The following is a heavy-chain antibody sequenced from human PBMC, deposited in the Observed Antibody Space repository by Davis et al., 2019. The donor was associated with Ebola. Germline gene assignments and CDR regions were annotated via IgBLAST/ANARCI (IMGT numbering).Heavy chain of an antibody. CDR3: ARGDGYNFWDF. CDR2: FYVGGAT. CDR1: GFTFSSYS. Sequence: GGSLRLSCAASGFTFSSYSMNWVRQAPGKGLEWVSVFYVGGATYYADSVRGRFTISRDESKNTLNLQMTTLRADDTAVYFCARGDGYNFWDFWGQGTLVTVSS. D-gene: IGHD5-24*01. J-gene: IGHJ4*02. V-gene: IGHV3-53*01.